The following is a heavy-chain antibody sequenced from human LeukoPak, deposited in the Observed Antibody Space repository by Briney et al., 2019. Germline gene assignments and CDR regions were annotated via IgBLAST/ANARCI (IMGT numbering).Heavy chain of an antibody. CDR1: GFTFSSYA. CDR3: ARGVGAAAGTNWFDP. V-gene: IGHV3-30*04. Sequence: GGSLRLSCAASGFTFSSYAMHWVRQAPGKGLEWVAVISYDGSNKYYADSVKGRFTISRDNSKNTLYLQMNSLRAEDTAVYYCARGVGAAAGTNWFDPWGQGTLVTVSS. J-gene: IGHJ5*02. CDR2: ISYDGSNK. D-gene: IGHD6-13*01.